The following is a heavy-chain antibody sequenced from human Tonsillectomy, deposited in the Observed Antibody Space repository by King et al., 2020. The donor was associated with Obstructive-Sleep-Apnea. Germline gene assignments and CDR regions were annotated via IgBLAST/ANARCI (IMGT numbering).Heavy chain of an antibody. J-gene: IGHJ4*02. CDR1: GYSFTTYD. Sequence: QLVQSGAEVKKRGASVKVSCKASGYSFTTYDINWVRQATGQGLEWMGWMNPNSGNTGYAQKFQGRVTMTRNTSISTAFMELRSLTSEDTAVYYCARGTRNFDYWGQGTLVTVSS. CDR3: ARGTRNFDY. CDR2: MNPNSGNT. V-gene: IGHV1-8*01.